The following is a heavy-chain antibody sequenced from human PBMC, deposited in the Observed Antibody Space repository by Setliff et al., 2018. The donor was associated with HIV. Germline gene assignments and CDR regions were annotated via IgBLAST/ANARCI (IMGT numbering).Heavy chain of an antibody. J-gene: IGHJ6*03. D-gene: IGHD3-22*01. CDR1: GGSISSDSSS. CDR2: IFNSGST. Sequence: LSLTCTVSGGSISSDSSSWTWIRQHPGKGLEWIGCIFNSGSTHYKPSLKSRLTISLDTSKSQFSLNLRSVTAADTAVYYCARDLSTDSSGPYYHMDVWGRGTTVTVS. V-gene: IGHV4-31*03. CDR3: ARDLSTDSSGPYYHMDV.